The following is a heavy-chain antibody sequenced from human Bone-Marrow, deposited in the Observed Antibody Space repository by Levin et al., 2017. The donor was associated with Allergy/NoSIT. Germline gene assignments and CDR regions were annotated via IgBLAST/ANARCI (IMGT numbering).Heavy chain of an antibody. J-gene: IGHJ3*02. V-gene: IGHV1-24*01. D-gene: IGHD4-17*01. CDR2: FDPEDGET. CDR3: VRYGDYVDAFDI. CDR1: GYSITELS. Sequence: GESLKISCTVSGYSITELSMHWVRQAPGKGLDWMGGFDPEDGETVYAQKFQGRVTMTEDTSTDTAFMELSSLRSEDTAVYYCVRYGDYVDAFDIWGQGKMVTVSS.